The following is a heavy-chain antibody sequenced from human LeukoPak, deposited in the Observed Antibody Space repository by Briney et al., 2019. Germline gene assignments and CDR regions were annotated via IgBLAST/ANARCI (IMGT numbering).Heavy chain of an antibody. CDR1: GGSISSSSYY. CDR2: IYYSGST. V-gene: IGHV4-39*01. Sequence: SETLSLTCTVSGGSISSSSYYWGWIRQPPGKGLEWIGSIYYSGSTYYNPSLKSRVTISVDTSKNQFSLKLSPVTAADTAVYYCARQMWYSSGWYPYYFDYWGQGTLVTVSS. D-gene: IGHD6-19*01. CDR3: ARQMWYSSGWYPYYFDY. J-gene: IGHJ4*02.